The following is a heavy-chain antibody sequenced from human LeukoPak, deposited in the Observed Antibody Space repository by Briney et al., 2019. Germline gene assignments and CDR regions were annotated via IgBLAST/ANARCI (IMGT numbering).Heavy chain of an antibody. V-gene: IGHV4-59*01. D-gene: IGHD6-13*01. J-gene: IGHJ6*02. CDR3: ARGNKGSSWSYYYYYGMDV. CDR1: GGSISSYY. CDR2: IYYSGST. Sequence: SETLSLTCTVSGGSISSYYWSWIRQPPGKGLEWIGYIYYSGSTNYNPSLKSRVTISVDTSKNQFSLKLSTVTAADTAVYYCARGNKGSSWSYYYYYGMDVWGQGTTVTVSS.